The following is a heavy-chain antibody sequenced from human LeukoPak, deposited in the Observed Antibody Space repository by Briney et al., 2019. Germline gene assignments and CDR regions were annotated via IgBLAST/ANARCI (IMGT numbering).Heavy chain of an antibody. CDR1: GGTFSSYA. J-gene: IGHJ4*02. CDR3: AGDYRQNGGTGTFDY. D-gene: IGHD2-8*02. Sequence: ASVKVSCTASGGTFSSYAVSWVRQAPGQGLEWMGGIIPIFGTTNYAQKFQGRVTITADESTSTAYMELSSLRSEDTAVYYCAGDYRQNGGTGTFDYWGQGTLVTVS. CDR2: IIPIFGTT. V-gene: IGHV1-69*13.